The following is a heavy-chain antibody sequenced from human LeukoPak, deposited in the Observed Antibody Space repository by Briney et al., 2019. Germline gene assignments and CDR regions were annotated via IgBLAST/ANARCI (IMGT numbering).Heavy chain of an antibody. J-gene: IGHJ4*02. Sequence: KPGRSLRLSCAVSGFTFSSYGMNWVRQAPGKGLEWVSCISSSSSYIYYADSVKGRFTISRDNAKNSLYLQMNSLRAEDTAMYYCASLYYYDNSGYSDWGQGTLVTVSS. D-gene: IGHD3-22*01. V-gene: IGHV3-21*01. CDR3: ASLYYYDNSGYSD. CDR1: GFTFSSYG. CDR2: ISSSSSYI.